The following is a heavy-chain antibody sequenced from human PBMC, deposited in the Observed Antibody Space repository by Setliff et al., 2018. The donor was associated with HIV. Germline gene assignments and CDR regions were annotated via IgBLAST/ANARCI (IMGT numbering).Heavy chain of an antibody. Sequence: SETLSLTCTVSGGSITYSSYYWGWIRQPPGKGLEWIGSMDSSGNTYYSPSLRSRVTLSLDTSKNHISLHLSSVTAADTAVYYGARHRDGGTYPLDYWGKGTLVTVSS. CDR1: GGSITYSSYY. V-gene: IGHV4-39*01. J-gene: IGHJ4*02. CDR2: MDSSGNT. CDR3: ARHRDGGTYPLDY. D-gene: IGHD1-26*01.